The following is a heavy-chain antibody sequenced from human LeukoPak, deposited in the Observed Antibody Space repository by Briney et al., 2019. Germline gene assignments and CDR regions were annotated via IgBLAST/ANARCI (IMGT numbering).Heavy chain of an antibody. CDR3: ARDSSTVTTWFDY. CDR2: ISYDGSKK. D-gene: IGHD4-17*01. J-gene: IGHJ4*02. CDR1: GFTFSSYG. V-gene: IGHV3-30*03. Sequence: PGRSLRLSCAASGFTFSSYGMHWVRQAPGKGLEWVAVISYDGSKKYYADTVKGRLTISGDNSKNTLYLQINSLGAEDTAVYYCARDSSTVTTWFDYWGQGSLVTVSS.